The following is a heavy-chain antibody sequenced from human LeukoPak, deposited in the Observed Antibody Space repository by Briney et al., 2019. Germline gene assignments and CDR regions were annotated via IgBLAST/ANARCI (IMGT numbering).Heavy chain of an antibody. CDR2: ICISGNT. V-gene: IGHV4-61*02. D-gene: IGHD2-15*01. CDR1: GDSISSDTYY. CDR3: AGPRRYCSGGSCYNWFDP. J-gene: IGHJ5*02. Sequence: PSETLSLTCTVSGDSISSDTYYWTWIRQPAGKGLEWIGRICISGNTNYNPSLKSRVTISVDTSKNQFSLNLNSVTAADTAVYYCAGPRRYCSGGSCYNWFDPWGQGTLVTVSS.